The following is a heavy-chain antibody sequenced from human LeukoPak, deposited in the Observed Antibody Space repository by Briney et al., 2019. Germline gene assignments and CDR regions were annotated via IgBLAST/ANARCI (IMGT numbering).Heavy chain of an antibody. Sequence: PGGSLRLSCAASGFTFSSYAMSWVRQAPGKGLEWVSAISGSGSETYCADSVKGRFTISRDNSKSTLYLQMNSLRAEDTGLYYCAKKQPDYYDSNGYYGETLAFDYWGQGTLVTASS. V-gene: IGHV3-23*01. D-gene: IGHD3-22*01. CDR2: ISGSGSET. CDR1: GFTFSSYA. J-gene: IGHJ4*02. CDR3: AKKQPDYYDSNGYYGETLAFDY.